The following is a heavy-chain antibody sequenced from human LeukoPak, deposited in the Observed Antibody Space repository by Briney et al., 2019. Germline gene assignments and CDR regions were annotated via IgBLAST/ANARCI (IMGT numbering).Heavy chain of an antibody. CDR3: AKDRYYXXSTSSNWFDP. CDR1: GFTFSDYY. V-gene: IGHV3-11*01. J-gene: IGHJ5*02. Sequence: GGSLRLSCAASGFTFSDYYMSWIRQAPGKGPEWVSYISSSGSTIYYADSVKGRFTISRDNSKNTLYLQMNSLRAEDTAVYYCAKDRYYXXSTSSNWFDPWGQGTLVTVS. CDR2: ISSSGSTI. D-gene: IGHD3-22*01.